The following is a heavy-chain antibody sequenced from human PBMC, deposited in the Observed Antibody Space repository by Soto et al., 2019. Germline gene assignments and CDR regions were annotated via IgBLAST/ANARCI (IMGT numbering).Heavy chain of an antibody. Sequence: GASVKVSCKASGYTFTSYDINWVRQATGQGLEWMGWMNPNSGNTGYAQKFQGRVTMTRNTSIGTAYMELSSLRSEDTAVYYCARGVLLWFGGPSGYMDVWGKGTTVTVSS. J-gene: IGHJ6*03. CDR3: ARGVLLWFGGPSGYMDV. CDR2: MNPNSGNT. D-gene: IGHD3-10*01. V-gene: IGHV1-8*01. CDR1: GYTFTSYD.